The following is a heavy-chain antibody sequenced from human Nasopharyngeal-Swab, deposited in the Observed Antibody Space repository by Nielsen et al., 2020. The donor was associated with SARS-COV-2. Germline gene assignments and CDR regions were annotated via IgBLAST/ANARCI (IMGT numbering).Heavy chain of an antibody. Sequence: GGSLRLSCAASGFTFSDYYMSWIRQAPGKGLEWVSYISSSGSTIYYADSVKGRFTISRDNAKNSLYLQMNSLRAEDTAVYYCAKEGVTAMEPYWYFDLWGRGTLVTVSS. CDR1: GFTFSDYY. V-gene: IGHV3-11*01. J-gene: IGHJ2*01. CDR3: AKEGVTAMEPYWYFDL. CDR2: ISSSGSTI. D-gene: IGHD5-18*01.